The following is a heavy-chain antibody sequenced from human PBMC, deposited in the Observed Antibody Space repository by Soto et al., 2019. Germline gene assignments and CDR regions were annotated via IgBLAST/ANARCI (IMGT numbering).Heavy chain of an antibody. CDR1: GFTFSSYG. CDR3: AKDLVTGTFGYYYGMDF. J-gene: IGHJ6*02. Sequence: GGSLRLSCAASGFTFSSYGMHWVRQAPGKGLEWVAVISYDGSNKYYADSVKGRFTISRDNSKNTLYLQMNSLRAEDTAVYYCAKDLVTGTFGYYYGMDFWGPGTTVTVSS. V-gene: IGHV3-30*18. CDR2: ISYDGSNK. D-gene: IGHD1-20*01.